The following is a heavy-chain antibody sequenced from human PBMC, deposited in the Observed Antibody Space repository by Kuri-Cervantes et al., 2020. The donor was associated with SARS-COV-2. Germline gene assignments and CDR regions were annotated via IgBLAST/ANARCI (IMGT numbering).Heavy chain of an antibody. CDR2: ISSSSSTI. V-gene: IGHV3-48*01. D-gene: IGHD3-16*01. CDR3: AGGHYYYYYMDV. CDR1: GFTFSSYS. Sequence: GGSLRLSCAASGFTFSSYSMNWVRQAPGKGLEWVSYISSSSSTIYYADSVKGRFTISRDNVKNSLYLQMNSLRAEDTAVYYCAGGHYYYYYMDVWGKGTTVTVSS. J-gene: IGHJ6*03.